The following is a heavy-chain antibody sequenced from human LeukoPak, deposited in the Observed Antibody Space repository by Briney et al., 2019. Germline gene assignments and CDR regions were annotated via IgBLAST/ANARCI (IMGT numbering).Heavy chain of an antibody. V-gene: IGHV4-34*01. J-gene: IGHJ4*02. D-gene: IGHD3-22*01. CDR2: INHSGST. Sequence: SETLSLTCAVYGGSFSGYYWSWIRQPPGKGLEWIGEINHSGSTNYNPSLKSRVTISVDTSKNQFSLKLSSVTAADTAVYYCASRYDNSGYYFDYWGQGTLVTVSS. CDR1: GGSFSGYY. CDR3: ASRYDNSGYYFDY.